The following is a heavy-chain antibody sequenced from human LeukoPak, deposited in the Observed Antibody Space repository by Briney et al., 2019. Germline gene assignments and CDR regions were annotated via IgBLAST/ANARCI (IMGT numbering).Heavy chain of an antibody. CDR1: GYTFTGYY. J-gene: IGHJ4*02. V-gene: IGHV1-2*02. Sequence: ASVKVSCKASGYTFTGYYMHWVRQAPGQGLEWMGWINLNSGGTNYAQKFQGRVTMTRDTSISTAYMELSRLRSDDTAVYYCARDQDSSGCDSHPPDYWGQGTLVTVSS. CDR2: INLNSGGT. CDR3: ARDQDSSGCDSHPPDY. D-gene: IGHD3-22*01.